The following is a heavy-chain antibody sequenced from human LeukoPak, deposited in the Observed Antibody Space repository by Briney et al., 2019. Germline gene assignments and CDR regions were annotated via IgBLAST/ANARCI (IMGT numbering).Heavy chain of an antibody. Sequence: EPGGSLRLSCAASGFTFSSYEMNWVRQAPGKGLEWVSYISSSGSTIYYADSVKGRFTISRDNAKNSLYLQMNSLRAEDTAVYYCARVAGPAAMFPYYYYYYMDVWGKGTTVTVSS. CDR3: ARVAGPAAMFPYYYYYYMDV. V-gene: IGHV3-48*03. CDR2: ISSSGSTI. J-gene: IGHJ6*03. CDR1: GFTFSSYE. D-gene: IGHD2-2*01.